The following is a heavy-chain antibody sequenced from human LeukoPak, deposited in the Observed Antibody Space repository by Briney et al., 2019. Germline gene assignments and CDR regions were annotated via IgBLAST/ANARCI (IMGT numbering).Heavy chain of an antibody. CDR1: GYTFTSYY. CDR3: ARGVLGYCSSTSCYEGFDP. V-gene: IGHV1-46*01. Sequence: ASVKVSCKASGYTFTSYYMHWVRQAPGQGLGWMGIINPSGGSTSYAQKFQGRVTMTRDTSTSTVYMELSSLRSEDTAVYYCARGVLGYCSSTSCYEGFDPWGQGTLVTVSS. CDR2: INPSGGST. J-gene: IGHJ5*02. D-gene: IGHD2-2*01.